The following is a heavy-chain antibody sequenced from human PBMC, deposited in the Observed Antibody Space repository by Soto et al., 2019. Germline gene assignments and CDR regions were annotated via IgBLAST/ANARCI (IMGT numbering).Heavy chain of an antibody. CDR2: IIPIFGTA. CDR3: ARRRYCSSTSCYNLGYGMDV. Sequence: SVKVSCKASGGTFSSYAISWVRQAPGQGLEWMGGIIPIFGTANYAQKFQGRVTITADESTSTAYMELSSLRSEDTAVYYCARRRYCSSTSCYNLGYGMDVWGQGTTVTVYS. D-gene: IGHD2-2*02. V-gene: IGHV1-69*13. J-gene: IGHJ6*02. CDR1: GGTFSSYA.